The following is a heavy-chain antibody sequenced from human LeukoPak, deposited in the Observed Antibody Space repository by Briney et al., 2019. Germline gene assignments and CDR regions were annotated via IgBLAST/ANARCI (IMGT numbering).Heavy chain of an antibody. J-gene: IGHJ4*02. V-gene: IGHV3-21*06. Sequence: GGSLRLSCAASGFSFSRYGMNWVRQAPGKGLEWVSSIDVGSYAYYADSVKGRFTISRDNAKNSLYLQMNSLRVEDTAVYYCASEGVVGAAAHFDYWGQGALVTVSS. CDR1: GFSFSRYG. CDR3: ASEGVVGAAAHFDY. CDR2: IDVGSYA. D-gene: IGHD1-26*01.